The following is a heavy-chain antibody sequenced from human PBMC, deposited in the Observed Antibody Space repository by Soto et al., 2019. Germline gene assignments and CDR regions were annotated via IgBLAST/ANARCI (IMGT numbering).Heavy chain of an antibody. J-gene: IGHJ6*02. V-gene: IGHV4-34*01. CDR3: ARWNYDYVWGSYRPSYYGMDV. Sequence: SETLSLTCAVYGGSVSGYYWSWIRQPPGKGLEWIGEINHSGSTNYNPSLKSRVTISVDTSKNQFSLKLSSVTAADTAVYHCARWNYDYVWGSYRPSYYGMDVWGQGTTVTVS. CDR2: INHSGST. CDR1: GGSVSGYY. D-gene: IGHD3-16*02.